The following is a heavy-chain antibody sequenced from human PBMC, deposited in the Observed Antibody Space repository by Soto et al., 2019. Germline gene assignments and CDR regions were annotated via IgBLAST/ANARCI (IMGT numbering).Heavy chain of an antibody. J-gene: IGHJ6*02. Sequence: GGSLRLSCAASGFTFSSYGMHWVRQAPGKGLEWVAVISYDGSNKYYADSVKGRFTISRDNSKNTLYLQMNSLRAEDTAVYCCAKEGRSSSWYPQVYYYYYGMDVWGQGTTVTVSS. V-gene: IGHV3-30*18. CDR2: ISYDGSNK. CDR1: GFTFSSYG. D-gene: IGHD6-13*01. CDR3: AKEGRSSSWYPQVYYYYYGMDV.